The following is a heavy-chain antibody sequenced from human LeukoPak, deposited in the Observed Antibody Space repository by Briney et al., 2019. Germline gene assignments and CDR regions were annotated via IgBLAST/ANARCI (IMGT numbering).Heavy chain of an antibody. CDR2: IYNSGSA. Sequence: SETLSLTCTVSCDSINNYYWTWLRQPPGKGLEWIGYIYNSGSAIYNPSLKSRVTISVDTSKNQFSLKLSSMTAADTAVYYCARRRVLPPAYYFDYWGQGTLVTVSS. D-gene: IGHD2/OR15-2a*01. J-gene: IGHJ4*02. V-gene: IGHV4-59*01. CDR3: ARRRVLPPAYYFDY. CDR1: CDSINNYY.